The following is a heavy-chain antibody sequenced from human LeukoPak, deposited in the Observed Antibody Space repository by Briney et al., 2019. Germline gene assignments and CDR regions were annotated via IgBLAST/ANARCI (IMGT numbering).Heavy chain of an antibody. D-gene: IGHD2-15*01. CDR3: ARSQPRYCSGGSCYCDY. J-gene: IGHJ4*02. V-gene: IGHV1-8*01. CDR2: MNPNSGNT. CDR1: GYTFTSYD. Sequence: ASVKVSCKASGYTFTSYDINWVRQATGQGLEWMGWMNPNSGNTGYAQKFQGRVTMTRNTPISTAYMELSSLRSEDTAVYYCARSQPRYCSGGSCYCDYWGQGTLVTVSS.